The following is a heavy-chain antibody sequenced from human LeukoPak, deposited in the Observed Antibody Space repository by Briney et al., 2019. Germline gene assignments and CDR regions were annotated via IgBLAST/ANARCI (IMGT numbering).Heavy chain of an antibody. D-gene: IGHD5-18*01. CDR3: ARLYSYGSTVDY. J-gene: IGHJ4*02. CDR2: INPNSGGT. Sequence: GASVKVSCKASGYTFTNYYMHWVRQAPGQGLEWMGWINPNSGGTNYARKFQGRVTMTRDTSISTAYMELSRLRSDDTAVYYCARLYSYGSTVDYWGQGTLVTVSS. CDR1: GYTFTNYY. V-gene: IGHV1-2*02.